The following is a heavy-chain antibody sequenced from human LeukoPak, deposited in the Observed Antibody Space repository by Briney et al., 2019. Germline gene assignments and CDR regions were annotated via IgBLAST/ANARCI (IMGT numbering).Heavy chain of an antibody. CDR3: AKLVESYFD. J-gene: IGHJ4*02. D-gene: IGHD1-26*01. CDR2: ISGSGGST. V-gene: IGHV3-23*01. Sequence: GGSLRLSCAASGFIFSGYSMNWVRQAPGKGLEWVSAISGSGGSTYYADSVKGRFTISRDNSKNTLYLQMNSLRAEDTAVYYCAKLVESYFDWGQGTLVTVSS. CDR1: GFIFSGYS.